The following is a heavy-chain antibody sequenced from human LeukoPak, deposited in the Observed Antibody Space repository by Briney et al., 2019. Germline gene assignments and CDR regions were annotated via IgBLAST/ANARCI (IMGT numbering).Heavy chain of an antibody. V-gene: IGHV1-3*01. CDR3: ATSSGWSFSAFDI. J-gene: IGHJ3*02. CDR2: INAGKGNT. CDR1: GYTFTNYA. Sequence: ASVKVSCKASGYTFTNYAMHWVRQAPGQRLEWMGWINAGKGNTKYSQKFQGRVTMTRDTSTSTVYMELSSLRSEDTAVYYCATSSGWSFSAFDIWGQGTMVTVSS. D-gene: IGHD6-19*01.